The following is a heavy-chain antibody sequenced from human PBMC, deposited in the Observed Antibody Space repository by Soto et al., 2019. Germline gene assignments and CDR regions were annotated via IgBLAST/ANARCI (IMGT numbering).Heavy chain of an antibody. CDR1: GGTFSSYS. CDR3: ARDLPYCSGGSCYLGHFDY. V-gene: IGHV1-69*13. Sequence: ASVKXSCNASGGTFSSYSISWVRQAPGQGLEWMGGIIPIFGTANYAQKFQGRVTITAGESTSTAYMELSSLRSEDTAVYYCARDLPYCSGGSCYLGHFDYWGQGTLVTVSS. CDR2: IIPIFGTA. J-gene: IGHJ4*02. D-gene: IGHD2-15*01.